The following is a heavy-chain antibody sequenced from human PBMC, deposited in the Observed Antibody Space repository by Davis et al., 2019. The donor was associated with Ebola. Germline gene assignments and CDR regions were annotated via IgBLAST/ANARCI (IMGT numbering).Heavy chain of an antibody. Sequence: SVKVSCKASGGTFSSYTISWVRQAPGQGLEWMGRIIPILGIANYAQKFQGRVTITADKSTSTAYMELSSLRSDDTAVYYCTRGRDCTNGVCYKAHWFDSWGLGTLVTVSS. CDR1: GGTFSSYT. V-gene: IGHV1-69*02. J-gene: IGHJ5*01. CDR3: TRGRDCTNGVCYKAHWFDS. D-gene: IGHD2-8*01. CDR2: IIPILGIA.